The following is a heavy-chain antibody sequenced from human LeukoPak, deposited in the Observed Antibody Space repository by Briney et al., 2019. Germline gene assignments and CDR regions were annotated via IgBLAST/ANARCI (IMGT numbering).Heavy chain of an antibody. D-gene: IGHD6-13*01. J-gene: IGHJ3*02. CDR2: IYYSGST. CDR3: ARTMGGQAAAFDI. CDR1: GGSISSYY. Sequence: PSETLSLTCTVSGGSISSYYWSWIRQPPGKGLEWIGYIYYSGSTNYNPSLKSRVTISVDTSKNRFSLKLSSVTAADTAVYYCARTMGGQAAAFDIWGQGTMVTVSS. V-gene: IGHV4-59*01.